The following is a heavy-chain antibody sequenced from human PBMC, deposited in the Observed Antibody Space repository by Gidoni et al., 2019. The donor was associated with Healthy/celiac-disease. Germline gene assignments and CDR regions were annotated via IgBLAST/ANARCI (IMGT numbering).Heavy chain of an antibody. CDR1: GFTVSSNY. CDR2: IYSGGST. V-gene: IGHV3-53*01. J-gene: IGHJ6*02. CDR3: ARIRTVDTAMVGVVHDGMDV. Sequence: EVQLVESGGGLIQPGGSLRLSCAASGFTVSSNYMSWVRQAPGKGLEWVSVIYSGGSTYYADSVKGRFTISRDNSKNTLYLQMNSLRAEDTAVYYCARIRTVDTAMVGVVHDGMDVWGQGTTVTVSS. D-gene: IGHD5-18*01.